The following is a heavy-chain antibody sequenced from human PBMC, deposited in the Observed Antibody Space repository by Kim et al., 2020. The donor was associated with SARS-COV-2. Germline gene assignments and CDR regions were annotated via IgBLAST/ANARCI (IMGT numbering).Heavy chain of an antibody. Sequence: SVKVSCKASGGTFSSYTISWVRQAPGQGLEWMGRIIPILGIANYAQKFQGRVTITADKSTSTAYMELSSLRSEDTAVFYCACWASRGDYYDSSGYPTFEYWGQGTLVTVSS. J-gene: IGHJ4*02. V-gene: IGHV1-69*02. CDR2: IIPILGIA. CDR3: ACWASRGDYYDSSGYPTFEY. CDR1: GGTFSSYT. D-gene: IGHD3-22*01.